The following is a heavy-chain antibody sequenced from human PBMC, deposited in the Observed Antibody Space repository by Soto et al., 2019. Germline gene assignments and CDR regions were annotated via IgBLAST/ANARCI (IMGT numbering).Heavy chain of an antibody. CDR1: GGTFSSYA. CDR2: IIPIFGTA. J-gene: IGHJ1*01. CDR3: ARGGQQQLVQPGAEYFQH. V-gene: IGHV1-69*12. D-gene: IGHD6-13*01. Sequence: QVQLVQSGAEVKKPGSSVKVSCKASGGTFSSYAISWVRQAPGQGLEWMGGIIPIFGTANYAQKFQGRVTITADXXTXTDXRELSSLRSEDTAVYYCARGGQQQLVQPGAEYFQHWGQGTLVTVSS.